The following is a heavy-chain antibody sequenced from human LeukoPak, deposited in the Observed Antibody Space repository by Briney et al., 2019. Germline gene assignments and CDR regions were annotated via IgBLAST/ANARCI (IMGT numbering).Heavy chain of an antibody. CDR1: GFTFSNYE. CDR3: AREGDYGDSDY. V-gene: IGHV3-48*03. D-gene: IGHD4-17*01. CDR2: ITSSGSIM. Sequence: GSLRLSCAASGFTFSNYEMNWVRQAPGKGLEGVSYITSSGSIMYYPDSVKGRFTISRDNAKNSLYLQMNSLRAEDTAVYYCAREGDYGDSDYWGQGTLVTVSS. J-gene: IGHJ4*02.